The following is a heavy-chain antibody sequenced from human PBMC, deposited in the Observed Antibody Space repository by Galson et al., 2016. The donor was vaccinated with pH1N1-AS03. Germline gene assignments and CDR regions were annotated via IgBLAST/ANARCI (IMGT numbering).Heavy chain of an antibody. CDR1: GDTVTDYY. J-gene: IGHJ4*02. Sequence: SVKVSCKASGDTVTDYYIHWVRQAPGQGLEWMGWINPKSGGTKSDQKFQGRVTMTRDTTINTLYMELSSLRSDDTAIYFCARGYNVWTAFDYWGQGTLVTVSS. V-gene: IGHV1-2*02. CDR2: INPKSGGT. D-gene: IGHD3/OR15-3a*01. CDR3: ARGYNVWTAFDY.